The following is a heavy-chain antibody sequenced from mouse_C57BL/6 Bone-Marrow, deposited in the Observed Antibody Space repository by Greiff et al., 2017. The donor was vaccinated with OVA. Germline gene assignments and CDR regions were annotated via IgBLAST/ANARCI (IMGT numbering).Heavy chain of an antibody. CDR3: ARRGGITTVVAPYAMDY. D-gene: IGHD1-1*01. CDR1: GFTFSSYG. Sequence: EVKLEESGGDLVKPGGSLKLSCAASGFTFSSYGMSWVRQTPDKRLEWVATISSGGSYTYYPDSVKGRFTISRDNAKNTLYLQMSSLKSEDTAMYYCARRGGITTVVAPYAMDYWGQGTSVTVSS. V-gene: IGHV5-6*02. J-gene: IGHJ4*01. CDR2: ISSGGSYT.